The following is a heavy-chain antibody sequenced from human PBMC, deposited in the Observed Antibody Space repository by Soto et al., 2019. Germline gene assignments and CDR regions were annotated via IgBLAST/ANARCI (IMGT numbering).Heavy chain of an antibody. CDR2: IYSGGST. J-gene: IGHJ3*02. Sequence: GGSLRLSCAASGFTVSSNYMSWVRQAPGKGLEWVSVIYSGGSTYYADSVKGRFTISRDNSKNTLYLQMNSLRAEDTAVYYCARDLFPCSGGSCYSSGAFDIWGQGTMVTVSS. CDR1: GFTVSSNY. CDR3: ARDLFPCSGGSCYSSGAFDI. D-gene: IGHD2-15*01. V-gene: IGHV3-66*01.